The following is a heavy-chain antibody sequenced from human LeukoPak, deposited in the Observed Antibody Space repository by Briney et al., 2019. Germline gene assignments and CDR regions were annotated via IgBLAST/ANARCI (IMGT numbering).Heavy chain of an antibody. CDR3: ARDHGGGAPYY. V-gene: IGHV4-38-2*02. D-gene: IGHD3-16*01. CDR2: IYHSGST. Sequence: SETLSLTCTVSGYSISSGYYWGWIRQPPGKGLEWIGSIYHSGSTYYNPSLKSRVTISVDTSKNQFSLKLSSVIAADTAVYYCARDHGGGAPYYWGQGTLVTVSS. CDR1: GYSISSGYY. J-gene: IGHJ4*02.